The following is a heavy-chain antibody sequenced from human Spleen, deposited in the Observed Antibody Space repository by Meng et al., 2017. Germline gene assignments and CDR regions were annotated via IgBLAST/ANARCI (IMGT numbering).Heavy chain of an antibody. CDR1: GGSVSDYY. Sequence: QWQLQQWGAGLLKPSETLSLTCVVPGGSVSDYYWSWIRHPPGKGLEWIGEINHSGSTNYNPSLESRATISVDTSQNNLSLKLSSVTAADSAVYYCARGPTTMAHDFDYWGQGTLVTVSS. D-gene: IGHD4-11*01. V-gene: IGHV4-34*01. CDR2: INHSGST. CDR3: ARGPTTMAHDFDY. J-gene: IGHJ4*02.